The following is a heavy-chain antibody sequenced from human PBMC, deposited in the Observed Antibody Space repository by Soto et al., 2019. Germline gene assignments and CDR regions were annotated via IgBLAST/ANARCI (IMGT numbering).Heavy chain of an antibody. Sequence: VKVLRASVKVSCKASGGTFSSYAISWVRQAPGQGLEWMGGIIPIFGTANYAQKFQGRVTITADESTSTAYMELSSLRSEDTAVYYCASPIWSYDSSGYYLYWGQGTLVTVSS. CDR2: IIPIFGTA. D-gene: IGHD3-22*01. CDR3: ASPIWSYDSSGYYLY. CDR1: GGTFSSYA. V-gene: IGHV1-69*13. J-gene: IGHJ4*02.